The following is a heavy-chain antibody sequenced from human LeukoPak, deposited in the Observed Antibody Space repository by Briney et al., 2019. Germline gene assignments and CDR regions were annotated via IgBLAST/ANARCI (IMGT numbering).Heavy chain of an antibody. J-gene: IGHJ6*02. V-gene: IGHV1-69*04. CDR2: IIPILGIA. D-gene: IGHD3-22*01. CDR3: ARDPDYYDSSGYYYYYGMDV. CDR1: GYTFTSYD. Sequence: RASVKVSCKASGYTFTSYDINWVRQAPGQGLEWMGRIIPILGIANYAQKFQGRVTITADKSTSTAYMELSSLRSEDTAVYYCARDPDYYDSSGYYYYYGMDVWGQGTTVTVSS.